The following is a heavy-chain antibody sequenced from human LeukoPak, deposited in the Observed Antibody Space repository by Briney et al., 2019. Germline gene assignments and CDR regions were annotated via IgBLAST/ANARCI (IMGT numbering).Heavy chain of an antibody. V-gene: IGHV1-18*01. CDR3: ARDVPGSIGTTARFDP. CDR2: ISSHNGNT. Sequence: GASVKVSCKSSGYTSRTYGISWVRQAPGQGLEWMGWISSHNGNTNYAQKFHGRLTMTTDTSTSTAYMELRSLRSDDTGVYYCARDVPGSIGTTARFDPWGQGTLVTVSS. CDR1: GYTSRTYG. D-gene: IGHD1-1*01. J-gene: IGHJ5*02.